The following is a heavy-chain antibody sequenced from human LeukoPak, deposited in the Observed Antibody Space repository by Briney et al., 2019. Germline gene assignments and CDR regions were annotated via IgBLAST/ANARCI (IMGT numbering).Heavy chain of an antibody. J-gene: IGHJ4*02. CDR1: GFSFNSYE. CDR3: ARDGSGWYDY. CDR2: ISSSGSTI. V-gene: IGHV3-48*03. Sequence: GGSLRLSCAASGFSFNSYEMNWVRQAPGKGLEWVSYISSSGSTIYYADSVKGRFTISRDNAKNSPYLQMNSLRAEDTGVYYCARDGSGWYDYWGQGILVTVSS. D-gene: IGHD6-19*01.